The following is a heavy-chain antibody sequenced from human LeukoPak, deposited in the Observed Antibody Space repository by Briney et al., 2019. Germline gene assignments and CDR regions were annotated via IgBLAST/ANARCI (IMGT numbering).Heavy chain of an antibody. CDR2: INSDGSST. Sequence: GGSLRLSCAASGFTFSSYWMHWVRQAPGKGLVWVSRINSDGSSTSYADSVKGRFTISRDNAKNTLYLQMNSLRAEDTAVYYCARGRPGYCSSTSCYVYYYYYMDVWGKGTTVTVSS. D-gene: IGHD2-2*01. V-gene: IGHV3-74*01. CDR1: GFTFSSYW. J-gene: IGHJ6*03. CDR3: ARGRPGYCSSTSCYVYYYYYMDV.